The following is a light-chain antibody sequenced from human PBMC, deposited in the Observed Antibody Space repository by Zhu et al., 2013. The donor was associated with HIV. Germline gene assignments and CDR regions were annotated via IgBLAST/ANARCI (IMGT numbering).Light chain of an antibody. CDR1: TSNIGGGYD. CDR3: QSYDSVLIGLVL. V-gene: IGLV1-40*01. Sequence: QSVLTQPPSVSAAPGQRVTISCTGSTSNIGGGYDVQWYQQLPGAAPKLIVYYNSLRPSGVSDRFSGSKSGASASLAISGVRAEDEGDYYCQSYDSVLIGLVLFGGGTRLTVL. J-gene: IGLJ2*01. CDR2: YNS.